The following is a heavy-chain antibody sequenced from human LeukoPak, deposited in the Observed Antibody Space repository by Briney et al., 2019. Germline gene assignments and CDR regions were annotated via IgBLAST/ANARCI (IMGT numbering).Heavy chain of an antibody. CDR3: ARPLSSGDFDY. CDR2: IYLRDSDS. V-gene: IGHV5-51*01. Sequence: GESLKISCKGSGYNFANSWIAWVRQMPGQGLEWMGIIYLRDSDSRYSPSFQGQVTLSADKSINTAYLQWGSLKASDTAMYYCARPLSSGDFDYWGQGTLVTVSS. D-gene: IGHD6-19*01. J-gene: IGHJ4*02. CDR1: GYNFANSW.